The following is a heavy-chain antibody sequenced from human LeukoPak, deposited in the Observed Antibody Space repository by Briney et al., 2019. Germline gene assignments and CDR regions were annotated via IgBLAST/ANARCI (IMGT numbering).Heavy chain of an antibody. V-gene: IGHV5-51*01. Sequence: GESLKTSCMGSGYIFTRNWSAWVRQMPGKGLEWIGNIYPGDSDTTYSPSFRGQVTISADKSLTTAYLQWSSLKTSDTAMYYCARLYSSPGHFDYWAQGTLVTVSS. CDR3: ARLYSSPGHFDY. D-gene: IGHD5-18*01. CDR2: IYPGDSDT. J-gene: IGHJ4*02. CDR1: GYIFTRNW.